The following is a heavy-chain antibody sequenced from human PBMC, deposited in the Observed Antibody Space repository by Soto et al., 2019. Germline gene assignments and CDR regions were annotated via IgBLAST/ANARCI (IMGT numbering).Heavy chain of an antibody. V-gene: IGHV4-34*01. CDR3: ARGHDSTKELDF. Sequence: QVQLQQWGAGLLKPSETLSLTCAVYGGSFGDHYWSWIRQPPGKGLEWIGEINHSGSTYYNPSLKSRVTISVDTYKNQFSLKLTSVTAADTAVYYCARGHDSTKELDFWGQGTLVTVSS. CDR1: GGSFGDHY. CDR2: INHSGST. D-gene: IGHD3-22*01. J-gene: IGHJ4*02.